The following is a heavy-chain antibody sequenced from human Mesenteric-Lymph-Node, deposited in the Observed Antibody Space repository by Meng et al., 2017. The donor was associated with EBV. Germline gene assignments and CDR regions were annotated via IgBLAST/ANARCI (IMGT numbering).Heavy chain of an antibody. CDR2: IYYSGYT. D-gene: IGHD3-9*01. CDR1: GGSISSSCSSSYY. Sequence: RRQQWSGPGPGRPSETLSLTGGFSGGSISSSCSSSYYLGWNRQPPGKGLEWIGSIYYSGYTFYSPSLKSRITISVDTSKNQFSLRLSSVTAADTAVYYCARHNYDVLTDYYAFDPWGQGTLVTVSS. CDR3: ARHNYDVLTDYYAFDP. J-gene: IGHJ5*02. V-gene: IGHV4-39*01.